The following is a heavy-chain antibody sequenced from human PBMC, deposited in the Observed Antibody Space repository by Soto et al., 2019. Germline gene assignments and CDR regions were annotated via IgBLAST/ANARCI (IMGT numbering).Heavy chain of an antibody. CDR1: GFDFSGYT. D-gene: IGHD2-2*01. V-gene: IGHV3-30-3*01. CDR3: ARVDCSTTTCYYYGFDV. J-gene: IGHJ6*02. Sequence: QVHLEESGGGVVQPGGSLRLSCAGSGFDFSGYTIHWVRPAPGKGLEWVAVISYDGSDKYYADSVKGRFTISRDNAKKTLYLQMNSLRIEDTAVYYCARVDCSTTTCYYYGFDVCGQGTTVTVSS. CDR2: ISYDGSDK.